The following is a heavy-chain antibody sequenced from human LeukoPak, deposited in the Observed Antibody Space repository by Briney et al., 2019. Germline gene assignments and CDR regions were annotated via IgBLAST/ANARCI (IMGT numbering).Heavy chain of an antibody. Sequence: IGYIYYSGSTNYNPSLKSRVTISVDTSKNQFSLKLSSVTAADTAVYYCARATPGVFGWFDPWGQGTLVTVSS. V-gene: IGHV4-59*01. D-gene: IGHD2-8*01. J-gene: IGHJ5*02. CDR3: ARATPGVFGWFDP. CDR2: IYYSGST.